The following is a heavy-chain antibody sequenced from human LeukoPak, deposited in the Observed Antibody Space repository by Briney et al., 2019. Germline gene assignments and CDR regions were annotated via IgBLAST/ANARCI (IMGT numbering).Heavy chain of an antibody. CDR1: GGTFSSYA. J-gene: IGHJ4*02. CDR2: IIPIFGTA. D-gene: IGHD6-19*01. Sequence: SVKVSCKASGGTFSSYAISWVRQAPGQGPEWMGGIIPIFGTANYAQKFQGRVTITTDESTSTAYMELSSLRSEDTAVYYCASIGYSSGWPFAGFDYWGQGTLVTVSS. CDR3: ASIGYSSGWPFAGFDY. V-gene: IGHV1-69*05.